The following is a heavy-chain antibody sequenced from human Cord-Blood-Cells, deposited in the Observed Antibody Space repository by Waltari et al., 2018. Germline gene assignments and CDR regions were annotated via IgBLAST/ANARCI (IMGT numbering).Heavy chain of an antibody. CDR1: GGSFSGYY. Sequence: QVQLQPWGAGLLTPSETLSLTAAVYGGSFSGYYWSWIRQPPGKGLEWIGEINHSGSTNYNPSLKSRVTISVDTSKNQFSLKLSSVTAADTAVYYCARKLSSSSWYFDLWGRGTLVTVSS. CDR2: INHSGST. CDR3: ARKLSSSSWYFDL. J-gene: IGHJ2*01. D-gene: IGHD6-6*01. V-gene: IGHV4-34*01.